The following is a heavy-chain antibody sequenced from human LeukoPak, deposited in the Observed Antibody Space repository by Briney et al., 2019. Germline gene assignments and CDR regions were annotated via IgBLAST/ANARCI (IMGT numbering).Heavy chain of an antibody. CDR2: IYHSGST. CDR1: GGSINSGGYY. Sequence: PSQTLSLTCTVSGGSINSGGYYWSWIRQPPGKGLEWIGYIYHSGSTYYNPSLKSRVTISVDRSKNQFSLKLSSVTAADTAVYYCARRDGSYPRGYYYYYYYMDVWGKGTTVTVSS. D-gene: IGHD1-26*01. V-gene: IGHV4-30-2*01. CDR3: ARRDGSYPRGYYYYYYYMDV. J-gene: IGHJ6*03.